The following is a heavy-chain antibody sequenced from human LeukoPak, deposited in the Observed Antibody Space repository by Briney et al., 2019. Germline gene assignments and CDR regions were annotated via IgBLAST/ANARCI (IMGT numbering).Heavy chain of an antibody. Sequence: ASVKVSCKASGYTFASYGISWVRQAPGQGLEWMGWISAYYGNTNYAQKLQGRVTMTTDTSTSTAYMELRSLRSDDTAVYYCARDLGRVLRFLEWPYAFDIWGQGTMVTVSS. D-gene: IGHD3-3*01. CDR3: ARDLGRVLRFLEWPYAFDI. CDR2: ISAYYGNT. J-gene: IGHJ3*02. V-gene: IGHV1-18*01. CDR1: GYTFASYG.